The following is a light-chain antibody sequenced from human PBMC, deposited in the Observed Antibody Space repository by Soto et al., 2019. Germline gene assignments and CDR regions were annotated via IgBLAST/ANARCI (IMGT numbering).Light chain of an antibody. Sequence: EIVLTQTPGTLSLSPGERATLSCRASQSVTSSHLAWYQQKPGQAPRLLIYGASTRATGIPDRFSGSASDTDFSLTIRRLYPEDFAMYYCLLYFSPDRYTFGPGTKVQIK. V-gene: IGKV3-20*01. J-gene: IGKJ2*01. CDR1: QSVTSSH. CDR2: GAS. CDR3: LLYFSPDRYT.